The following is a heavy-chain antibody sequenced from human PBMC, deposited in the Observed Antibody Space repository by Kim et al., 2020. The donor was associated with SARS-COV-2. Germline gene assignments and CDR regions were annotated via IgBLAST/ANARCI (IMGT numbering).Heavy chain of an antibody. D-gene: IGHD2-21*01. J-gene: IGHJ4*02. CDR3: AREPARLLYFDS. V-gene: IGHV1-46*01. Sequence: SAQRFQGRVTMTRDTSTSTVYLELSSLRSADTAMYYCAREPARLLYFDSWGQGTLVTVSS.